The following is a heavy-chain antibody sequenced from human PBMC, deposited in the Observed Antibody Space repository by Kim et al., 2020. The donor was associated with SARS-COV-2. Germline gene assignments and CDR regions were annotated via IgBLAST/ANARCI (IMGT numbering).Heavy chain of an antibody. D-gene: IGHD3-10*01. J-gene: IGHJ4*02. V-gene: IGHV4-39*07. CDR3: ARASGYGSGGYYFDY. Sequence: PSHKSRVTISVDTSKNQFSLKLSSVTAADTAVYYCARASGYGSGGYYFDYWGQGTLVTVSS.